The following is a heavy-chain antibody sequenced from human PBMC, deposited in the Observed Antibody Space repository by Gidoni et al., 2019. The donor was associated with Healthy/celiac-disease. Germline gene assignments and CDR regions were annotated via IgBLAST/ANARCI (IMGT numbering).Heavy chain of an antibody. J-gene: IGHJ6*02. CDR2: IYTSGST. CDR1: GGSISSGSYY. CDR3: ARAHMGYGMDV. Sequence: QVQLQESGPGLVKPSQTLSLTCPVSGGSISSGSYYWSWIRQPAGKGLEWIGRIYTSGSTNYNPSLKSRVTISVDTSKNQFSLKLSSVTAADTAVYYCARAHMGYGMDVWGQGTTVTVSS. D-gene: IGHD2-21*01. V-gene: IGHV4-61*02.